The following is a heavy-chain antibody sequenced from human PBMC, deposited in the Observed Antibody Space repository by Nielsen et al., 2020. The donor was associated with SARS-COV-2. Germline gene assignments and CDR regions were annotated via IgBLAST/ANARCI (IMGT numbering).Heavy chain of an antibody. CDR3: ARSQISSSSFYYYGMDV. CDR2: IGTAGDT. Sequence: GGSLRLSCAASGFTFSSYDMHWVRQATGKGLEWVSAIGTAGDTYYPGSVKGRFTISRENAKNSLYLQMNSLRAGDTAVYYCARSQISSSSFYYYGMDVWGQGTTVTVSS. V-gene: IGHV3-13*04. J-gene: IGHJ6*02. CDR1: GFTFSSYD. D-gene: IGHD6-6*01.